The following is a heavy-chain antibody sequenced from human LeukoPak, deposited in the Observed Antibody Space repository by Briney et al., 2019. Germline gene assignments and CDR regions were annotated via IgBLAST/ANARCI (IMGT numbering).Heavy chain of an antibody. V-gene: IGHV3-11*04. J-gene: IGHJ6*03. CDR2: ISSSGSTI. CDR1: GFTFSDYY. CDR3: ARPGYCSSTSCGKHSHYYMDV. D-gene: IGHD2-2*01. Sequence: GGSLRLSCAASGFTFSDYYMSWIRQAPGKGLEWVSYISSSGSTIYYADSVKGRFTISRDNAKNSLYLQMNSLRAEDTAVYYCARPGYCSSTSCGKHSHYYMDVWGKGTTVTVSS.